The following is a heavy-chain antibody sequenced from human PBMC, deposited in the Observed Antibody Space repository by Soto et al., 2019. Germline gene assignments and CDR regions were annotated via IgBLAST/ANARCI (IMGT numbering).Heavy chain of an antibody. CDR1: GFTFSSYE. V-gene: IGHV3-48*03. D-gene: IGHD3-16*02. Sequence: GSLRLSCAASGFTFSSYEMNWVRQAPGKGLEWVSYISSSGSTIYYADSVKGRFTISRDNAKNSLYLQMNSLRAEDTAVYYCARDLEGSRFGGVIALYYYYGMDVWGQGTTVTVSS. CDR3: ARDLEGSRFGGVIALYYYYGMDV. CDR2: ISSSGSTI. J-gene: IGHJ6*02.